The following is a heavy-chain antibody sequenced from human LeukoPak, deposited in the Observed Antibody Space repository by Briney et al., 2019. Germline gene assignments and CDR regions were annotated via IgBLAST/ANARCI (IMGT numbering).Heavy chain of an antibody. Sequence: SETLSLTCTVSGDSMRGHYWSWIRQAPGRGLEWIGFISHSGYTSYSPSLKRRVVISVDTSKRQFSLRLSSVTATDTAMYYCARGRNDHGGMFFDSWAQGNLVTVSS. V-gene: IGHV4-59*11. CDR2: ISHSGYT. CDR3: ARGRNDHGGMFFDS. D-gene: IGHD4-23*01. J-gene: IGHJ4*02. CDR1: GDSMRGHY.